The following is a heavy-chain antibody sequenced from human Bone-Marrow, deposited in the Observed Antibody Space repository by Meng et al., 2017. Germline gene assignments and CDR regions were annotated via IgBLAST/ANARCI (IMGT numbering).Heavy chain of an antibody. D-gene: IGHD4-11*01. J-gene: IGHJ4*02. V-gene: IGHV4-34*01. CDR2: INHSGST. Sequence: LWGQGRLQPSGTPSPALVCSCGCLSDYYWSWIRQPPGKGLEWIGEINHSGSTNYNPSLESRATISVDTSQNNLSLKLSSVTAADSAVYYCARGPTTMAHDFDYWGQGTLVTVSS. CDR3: ARGPTTMAHDFDY. CDR1: CGCLSDYY.